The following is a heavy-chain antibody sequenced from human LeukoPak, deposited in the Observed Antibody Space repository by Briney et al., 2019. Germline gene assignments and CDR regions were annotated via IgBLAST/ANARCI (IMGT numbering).Heavy chain of an antibody. J-gene: IGHJ6*02. Sequence: GGSLRLSCAASEFTVSRNYMSWVRQAPGKGLEWVSVIYSGGSTYYADSVKGRFTISRDNSKNTLFLHMNSLRAEDTAVYYCARGNRSPYGMDVWGQGTTVTVS. V-gene: IGHV3-53*01. CDR3: ARGNRSPYGMDV. CDR2: IYSGGST. CDR1: EFTVSRNY.